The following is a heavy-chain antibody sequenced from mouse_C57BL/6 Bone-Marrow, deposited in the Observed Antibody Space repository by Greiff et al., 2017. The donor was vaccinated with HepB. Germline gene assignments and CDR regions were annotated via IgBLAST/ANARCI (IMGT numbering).Heavy chain of an antibody. CDR2: IDPANGNT. Sequence: VQLKQPVAELVRPGASVKLSCTASGFNIKNTYMHWVKQRPEQGLEWIGRIDPANGNTKYAPKFQGKATITADTSSNTAYLQLSSLTSEDTAIYYCARGALLRSAWFAYWGQGTLVTVSA. V-gene: IGHV14-3*01. D-gene: IGHD1-1*01. J-gene: IGHJ3*01. CDR1: GFNIKNTY. CDR3: ARGALLRSAWFAY.